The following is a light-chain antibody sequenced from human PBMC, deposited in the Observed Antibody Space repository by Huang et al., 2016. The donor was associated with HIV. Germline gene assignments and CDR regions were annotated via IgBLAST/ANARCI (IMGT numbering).Light chain of an antibody. CDR3: QQRSTLPLT. CDR1: QSVSTY. J-gene: IGKJ4*01. CDR2: DAS. Sequence: ETVLTQSPATLSLSPGERATLSCRASQSVSTYLAWYQQRPGQAPRLLIYDASNRATDIPPRFSGSGSGTDFTLTISSLEPEDFAGYYCQQRSTLPLTFGGGTKLEIK. V-gene: IGKV3-11*01.